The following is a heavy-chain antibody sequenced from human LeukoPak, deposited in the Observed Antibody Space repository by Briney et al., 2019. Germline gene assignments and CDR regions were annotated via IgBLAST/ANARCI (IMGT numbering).Heavy chain of an antibody. CDR2: ISGNGGST. J-gene: IGHJ6*03. Sequence: GGSLRLSCAASGFIFSNHAMQWVRQAPGKGLEYVSAISGNGGSTYYANSVKGRFNISRDNSKNTLYLQMDSLRAEDMAVYYCARAGVIRHTVWLINYYMDVWGKGTTVTVSS. CDR3: ARAGVIRHTVWLINYYMDV. D-gene: IGHD3-9*01. CDR1: GFIFSNHA. V-gene: IGHV3-64*01.